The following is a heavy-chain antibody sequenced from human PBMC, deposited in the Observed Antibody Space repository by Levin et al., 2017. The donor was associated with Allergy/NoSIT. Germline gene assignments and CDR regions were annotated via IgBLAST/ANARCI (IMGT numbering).Heavy chain of an antibody. CDR2: IHHSGTI. CDR3: ARRYTTGYYDY. D-gene: IGHD3-9*01. CDR1: DGSITNYY. V-gene: IGHV4-59*08. Sequence: SETLSLTCTVSDGSITNYYWSWFRQPPGKGLEWIGYIHHSGTINYNPSLKSRVTMSADTSKNQLSLKLGSVTAADTAVYYCARRYTTGYYDYLGQGTRVTASS. J-gene: IGHJ4*02.